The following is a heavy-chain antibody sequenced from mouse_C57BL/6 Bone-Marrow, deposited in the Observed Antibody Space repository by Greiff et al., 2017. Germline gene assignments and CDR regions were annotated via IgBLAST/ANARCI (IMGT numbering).Heavy chain of an antibody. V-gene: IGHV1-82*01. Sequence: VQLQQSGPELVKPGASVKISCKASGYAFSSSWMNWVKQRPGKGLEWIGRIYPGDGDTNYNGKFKGKATLTADKSSSTAYMQLSSLTSEDSEVYFCARSDYYGSSYWYFDVWGTGTTVTVSS. J-gene: IGHJ1*03. CDR2: IYPGDGDT. CDR3: ARSDYYGSSYWYFDV. D-gene: IGHD1-1*01. CDR1: GYAFSSSW.